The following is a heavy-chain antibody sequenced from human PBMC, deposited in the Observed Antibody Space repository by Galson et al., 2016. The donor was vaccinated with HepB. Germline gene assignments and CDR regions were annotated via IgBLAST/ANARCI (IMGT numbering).Heavy chain of an antibody. CDR1: GFTFSCHT. J-gene: IGHJ4*02. V-gene: IGHV3-21*04. Sequence: SLRLSCAASGFTFSCHTMTWGRQAPGKGLERVASIGGDGLFTYYADSGRGRFSISRANDKNSVNLHLSNLRAEDSALYYCAKDLVENSASVFYFDYWGQGALITVSS. CDR3: AKDLVENSASVFYFDY. D-gene: IGHD3-3*02. CDR2: IGGDGLFT.